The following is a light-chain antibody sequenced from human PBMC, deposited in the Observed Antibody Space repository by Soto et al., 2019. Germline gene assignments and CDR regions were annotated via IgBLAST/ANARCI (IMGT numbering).Light chain of an antibody. CDR2: AAS. V-gene: IGKV1-27*01. J-gene: IGKJ3*01. Sequence: DIQMTQSPSSLSASVGDRVTITCRASQGISNYIAWYQQKPGKAPKLLIYAASTLQSGVPSRFSGSGSGTDFTLTINSLQPYDVASYSCQRYSSVPLFGPGTKVDIK. CDR3: QRYSSVPL. CDR1: QGISNY.